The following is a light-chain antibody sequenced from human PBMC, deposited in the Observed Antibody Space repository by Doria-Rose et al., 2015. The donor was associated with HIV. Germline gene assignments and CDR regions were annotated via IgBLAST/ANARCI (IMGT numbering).Light chain of an antibody. CDR2: GNI. Sequence: QTVVTQEPSVSEAPGQRVTISCTGSSSNIGAGYDVHWYQQLPGXXPKLLIYGNINRPSGVPDRISGSKSGTSASLAITGLQAEDEADYYCQSXDSSLSXXVFGTGXXVT. J-gene: IGLJ1*01. CDR3: QSXDSSLSXXV. CDR1: SSNIGAGYD. V-gene: IGLV1-40*01.